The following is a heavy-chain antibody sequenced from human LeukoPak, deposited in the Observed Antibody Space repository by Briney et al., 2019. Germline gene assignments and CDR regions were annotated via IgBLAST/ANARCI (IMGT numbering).Heavy chain of an antibody. D-gene: IGHD3-10*02. CDR1: GFSFSNSG. CDR2: IWYDGSNE. CDR3: AREISMFVNAFDL. V-gene: IGHV3-33*01. Sequence: GGSLRLSCEASGFSFSNSGMHGVRQAPGKGREGVAVIWYDGSNEYYADAVKGRFTISRDNSKNTVHLQMNSLRVEDTSVYFCAREISMFVNAFDLWGQGTLVTVTS. J-gene: IGHJ3*01.